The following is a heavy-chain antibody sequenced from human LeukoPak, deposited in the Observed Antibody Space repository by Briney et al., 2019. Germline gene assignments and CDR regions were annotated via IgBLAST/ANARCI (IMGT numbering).Heavy chain of an antibody. D-gene: IGHD3-9*01. CDR2: ISGSGGST. CDR3: AKDWGDILTGFDY. CDR1: GFTFSSYA. Sequence: GGSLRLSCAASGFTFSSYAMSWVRQAPGKGLEWVLAISGSGGSTYYADSVKGRFTISRDNSKNTLYLQMNSLRAEDTAVYYCAKDWGDILTGFDYWGQGTLVTVSS. V-gene: IGHV3-23*01. J-gene: IGHJ4*02.